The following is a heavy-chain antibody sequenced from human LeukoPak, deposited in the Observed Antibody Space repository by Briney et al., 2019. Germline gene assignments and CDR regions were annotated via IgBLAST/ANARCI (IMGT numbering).Heavy chain of an antibody. J-gene: IGHJ4*02. Sequence: ASVKVSCKPSGYTFTSYYMHWMRQAPGQGLEWMGIINPSGGSTSYAQKFQGRVTMTRDTSTSTVYMELSSLRSEDTAVYYCARDRRSITGTTGGFDYWGQGTLVTVSS. CDR1: GYTFTSYY. V-gene: IGHV1-46*01. CDR2: INPSGGST. CDR3: ARDRRSITGTTGGFDY. D-gene: IGHD1-20*01.